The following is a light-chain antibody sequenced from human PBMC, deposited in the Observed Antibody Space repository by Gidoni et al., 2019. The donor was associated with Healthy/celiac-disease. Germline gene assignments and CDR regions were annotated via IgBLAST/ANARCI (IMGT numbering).Light chain of an antibody. Sequence: DIQMTQSPSTRSAAVGDRVTITCRASQSISSWLAWYQQKPGKAPKLLIYKASSLERGVPSRFIGSGSGTEFALTISSLQPDDFATYYCQQYNSYRTFGQGTKVEIK. V-gene: IGKV1-5*03. CDR2: KAS. CDR3: QQYNSYRT. J-gene: IGKJ1*01. CDR1: QSISSW.